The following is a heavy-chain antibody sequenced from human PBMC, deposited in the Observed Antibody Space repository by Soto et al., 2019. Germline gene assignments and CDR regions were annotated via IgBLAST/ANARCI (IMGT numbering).Heavy chain of an antibody. CDR3: VTRSRGLQSSPPRLDS. CDR2: ISGSGSTT. J-gene: IGHJ4*02. V-gene: IGHV3-23*01. D-gene: IGHD4-4*01. Sequence: EVQLLESGGGLVQPGGSLRLSCAASGLTFSGYGMSWFRQAPGTGLEWVSAISGSGSTTYYADSVKGRFTISRDDSKTILFLQMNSLRAEDTAVYYCVTRSRGLQSSPPRLDSWGQGTLVTVSS. CDR1: GLTFSGYG.